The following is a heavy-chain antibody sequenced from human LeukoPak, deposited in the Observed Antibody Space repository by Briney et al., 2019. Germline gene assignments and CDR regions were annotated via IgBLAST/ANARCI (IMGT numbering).Heavy chain of an antibody. Sequence: GGSLRLSCAASGFTFSSYAMSWVRQAPGKGLEWVGRTRNKANSYATEYAASVKGRFTISRDDSKNSLYLQMNSLKTEDTAVYYCARVAPHRYFDWSDYWGQGTLVTVSS. CDR1: GFTFSSYA. CDR2: TRNKANSYAT. CDR3: ARVAPHRYFDWSDY. V-gene: IGHV3-72*01. D-gene: IGHD3-9*01. J-gene: IGHJ4*02.